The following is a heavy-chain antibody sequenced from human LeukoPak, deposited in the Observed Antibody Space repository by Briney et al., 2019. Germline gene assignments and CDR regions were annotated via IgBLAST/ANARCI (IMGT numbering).Heavy chain of an antibody. CDR2: ISSSSGYI. CDR1: GFTFSSYS. Sequence: GGSLRLSCAASGFTFSSYSMNWVRQAPGKGLEWVSSISSSSGYIYYADSVKGRFTISRDNAKNSLYLQMNSLRAEDTAVYYCARSPERIGVPDYYYGMDVWGQGTTVTVSS. V-gene: IGHV3-21*01. CDR3: ARSPERIGVPDYYYGMDV. D-gene: IGHD2-15*01. J-gene: IGHJ6*02.